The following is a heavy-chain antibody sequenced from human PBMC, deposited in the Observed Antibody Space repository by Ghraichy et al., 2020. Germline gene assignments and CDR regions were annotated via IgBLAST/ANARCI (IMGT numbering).Heavy chain of an antibody. CDR1: GFTFSSSW. J-gene: IGHJ4*01. V-gene: IGHV3-7*03. D-gene: IGHD2-8*01. CDR3: ARDLMVSC. CDR2: IMQDGSEK. Sequence: GGSLRLSCAASGFTFSSSWMSWVRQAPGKGLEWVANIMQDGSEKYYVDSVKGRFTISRDNAKNSLYLQMNSLRAEDTAVYYCARDLMVSCWGQGTLVTVSA.